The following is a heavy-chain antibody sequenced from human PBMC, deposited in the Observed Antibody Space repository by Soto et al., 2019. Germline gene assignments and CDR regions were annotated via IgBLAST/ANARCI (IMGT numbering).Heavy chain of an antibody. J-gene: IGHJ4*02. V-gene: IGHV3-21*01. Sequence: EVQLVESGGGLVKPGGSLRLSCAASGFTFSSYSMNWVRQAPGKGLEWVSSISSSSSYIYYADSVKGRFTISRDNAKNSLYLQMNSLRAEDTAVYYCVSARITIFGVVIYGTDYWGQGTLVTVSS. CDR3: VSARITIFGVVIYGTDY. D-gene: IGHD3-3*01. CDR2: ISSSSSYI. CDR1: GFTFSSYS.